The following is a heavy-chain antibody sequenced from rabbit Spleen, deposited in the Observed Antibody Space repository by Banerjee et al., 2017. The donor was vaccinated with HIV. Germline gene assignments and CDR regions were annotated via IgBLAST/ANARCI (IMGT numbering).Heavy chain of an antibody. CDR1: GFDFSTYS. CDR3: VREAGYGGYGDANL. D-gene: IGHD6-1*01. Sequence: QSLEESGGDLVKPEGSLTVTCTASGFDFSTYSMSWVRQAPGKGLEWIGYIVPIFGVTYYANWVNGRFTISSHNAQNTLYLQLNSLTAADTATYFCVREAGYGGYGDANLWGPGTLVTVS. CDR2: IVPIFGVT. V-gene: IGHV1S7*01. J-gene: IGHJ4*01.